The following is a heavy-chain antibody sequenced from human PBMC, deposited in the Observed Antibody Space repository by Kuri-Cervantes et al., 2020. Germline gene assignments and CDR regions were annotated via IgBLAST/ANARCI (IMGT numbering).Heavy chain of an antibody. CDR3: ATSGGVATENKWGYYGMDV. Sequence: GVLKISCAASGFTVSSNYMSWVRQAPGKGLEWVSVIYSGGSTYYADSVKGRFTISRDNSKNTLYLQMNSLRAEDTAVYYCATSGGVATENKWGYYGMDVWGQGTTVTVSS. J-gene: IGHJ6*02. CDR2: IYSGGST. CDR1: GFTVSSNY. D-gene: IGHD7-27*01. V-gene: IGHV3-53*01.